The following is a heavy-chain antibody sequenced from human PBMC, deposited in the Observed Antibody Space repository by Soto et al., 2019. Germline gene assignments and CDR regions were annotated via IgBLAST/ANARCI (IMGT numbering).Heavy chain of an antibody. CDR1: GGSISTYY. Sequence: QVQLQESGPGLVKPSETLSLTCTVSGGSISTYYWSWIRQPPGKGLEWIGYIYYSGSTNYNPSLKSRGTISVDTSNNQCSLRLSSVTAADTAVYYCARGNDDFLTGYYVEYFDYWGHGPLVNVSS. D-gene: IGHD3-9*01. CDR3: ARGNDDFLTGYYVEYFDY. CDR2: IYYSGST. J-gene: IGHJ4*01. V-gene: IGHV4-59*01.